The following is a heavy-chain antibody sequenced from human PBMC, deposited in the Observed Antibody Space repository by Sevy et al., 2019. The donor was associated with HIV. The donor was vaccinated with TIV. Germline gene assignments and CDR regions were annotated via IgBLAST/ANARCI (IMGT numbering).Heavy chain of an antibody. CDR1: GFTFSSYA. D-gene: IGHD5-12*01. J-gene: IGHJ4*02. CDR2: ISGSGGST. Sequence: GGSLRLSCAASGFTFSSYAMSWVRQAPGKGLEWVSAISGSGGSTYYAYSVKGRFTISRDNSKNTLYLQMNSLRAEDTAVYYCATLGYSGYDDVLDYWGQGTLVTVSS. CDR3: ATLGYSGYDDVLDY. V-gene: IGHV3-23*01.